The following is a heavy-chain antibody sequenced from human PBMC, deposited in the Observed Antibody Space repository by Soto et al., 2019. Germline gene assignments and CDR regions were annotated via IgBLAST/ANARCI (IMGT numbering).Heavy chain of an antibody. Sequence: QVQLQESGPGLVKPSQTLSLTCTVSGDSFSSDDYYWSWIRQPPGKGLEWIGYISYRVDTYYSPSLKSRVTMSIDTSKNQFSLNVSSVTAADTAVYYCARVAGVAYCGGDCYHFDYWGQETLVTVSS. CDR3: ARVAGVAYCGGDCYHFDY. V-gene: IGHV4-30-4*01. CDR2: ISYRVDT. D-gene: IGHD2-21*02. CDR1: GDSFSSDDYY. J-gene: IGHJ4*02.